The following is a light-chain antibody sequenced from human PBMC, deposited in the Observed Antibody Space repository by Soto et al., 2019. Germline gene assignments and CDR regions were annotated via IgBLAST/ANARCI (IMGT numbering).Light chain of an antibody. CDR1: QSVSRY. Sequence: ETVLTQSPATLSVSPGERVTLSCRASQSVSRYLAWYQHKPGQAPRLLIDGASTRATSIPARFDGSGSGTEFTLTISSLQSEDFAVYYCQQYNDWPPFAFGPRTKVDIK. CDR3: QQYNDWPPFA. V-gene: IGKV3-15*01. CDR2: GAS. J-gene: IGKJ3*01.